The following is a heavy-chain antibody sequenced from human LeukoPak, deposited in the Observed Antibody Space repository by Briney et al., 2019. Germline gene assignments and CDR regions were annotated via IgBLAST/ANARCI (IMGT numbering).Heavy chain of an antibody. CDR3: ARVGGRYDFWSGHPPLGHNYMDV. D-gene: IGHD3-3*01. V-gene: IGHV4-34*01. Sequence: PSETLSLTCAVYGGSFSGYYWSWIRQPPGKGLEWIGEINHSGSTNYNPSLKSRVTISVDTSKNQFSLKLSSVTAADTAVYYCARVGGRYDFWSGHPPLGHNYMDVWGKGTTVTVSS. CDR1: GGSFSGYY. CDR2: INHSGST. J-gene: IGHJ6*03.